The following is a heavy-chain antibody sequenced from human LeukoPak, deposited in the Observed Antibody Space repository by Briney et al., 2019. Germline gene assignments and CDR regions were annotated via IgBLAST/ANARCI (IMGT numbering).Heavy chain of an antibody. V-gene: IGHV5-51*01. CDR1: GYTFITYW. CDR2: IYPGDSDT. J-gene: IGHJ4*02. Sequence: PGESLKISCKGSGYTFITYWIGWVRQMPGKGLEWMGIIYPGDSDTRYSPSFQGQVTISADKSISTAYLQWSSLKASDTAMYYCARLQDWPGSFDYWGQGTLVTVSS. D-gene: IGHD3-9*01. CDR3: ARLQDWPGSFDY.